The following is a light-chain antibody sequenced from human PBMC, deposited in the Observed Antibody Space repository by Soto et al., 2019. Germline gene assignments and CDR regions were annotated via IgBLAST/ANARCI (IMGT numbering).Light chain of an antibody. Sequence: EIVLTQSPATLSLSPGERATLSCRASQSVSRYLAWYQQKPGQAPSLLIYGASTRATGIPARFSGSGSGTEFTLTISSLQSEDFAVYYCQQYNNWLYTFGQGTKVDIK. CDR3: QQYNNWLYT. CDR2: GAS. CDR1: QSVSRY. J-gene: IGKJ2*01. V-gene: IGKV3-15*01.